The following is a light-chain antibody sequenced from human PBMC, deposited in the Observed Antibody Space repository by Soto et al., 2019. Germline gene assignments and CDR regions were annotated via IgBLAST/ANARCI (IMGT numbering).Light chain of an antibody. V-gene: IGKV1D-12*01. J-gene: IGKJ5*01. CDR2: GAS. CDR3: QQAYSFPIT. Sequence: DIQVTQSPSSVSASAGDRVTITCRASQDIAGYLAWYQHKPGRTPELLIHGASRLQSGVPARFSGSGSRTDFTLSIKRLKPEDFETYYCQQAYSFPITFGQGTRLEIK. CDR1: QDIAGY.